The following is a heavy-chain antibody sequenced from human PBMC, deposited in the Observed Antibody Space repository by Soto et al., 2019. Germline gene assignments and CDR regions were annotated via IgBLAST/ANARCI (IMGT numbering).Heavy chain of an antibody. J-gene: IGHJ4*02. CDR2: ISSSGSTI. D-gene: IGHD6-13*01. CDR1: GFTFSSYE. V-gene: IGHV3-48*03. CDR3: ARDSIAAAGTVRSAETLGDY. Sequence: GGSVRLSCAASGFTFSSYEMNWVRQAPGKGLEWVSYISSSGSTIYYADSVKGRFTISRDNAKNSLYLQMNSLRAEDTAVYYCARDSIAAAGTVRSAETLGDYWGQGTLVTVSS.